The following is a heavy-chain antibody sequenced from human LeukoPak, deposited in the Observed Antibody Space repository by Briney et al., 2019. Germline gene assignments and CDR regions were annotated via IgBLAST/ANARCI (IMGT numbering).Heavy chain of an antibody. CDR2: IYYSGST. CDR1: GGSISSYY. D-gene: IGHD3-22*01. Sequence: PSETLSLTCTVSGGSISSYYWSWIRQPPGKGLEWIGYIYYSGSTNYNPSLKSRVTISVDTSKNQFSLKLSSVTAADTAVYYCARVSDSSGYYYEAFYYYTDVWGKGTTVTVSS. CDR3: ARVSDSSGYYYEAFYYYTDV. J-gene: IGHJ6*03. V-gene: IGHV4-59*01.